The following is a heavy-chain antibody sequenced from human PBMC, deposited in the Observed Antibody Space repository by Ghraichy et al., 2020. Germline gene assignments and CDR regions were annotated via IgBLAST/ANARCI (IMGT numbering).Heavy chain of an antibody. V-gene: IGHV3-74*01. CDR3: ARGRGSLVRGAVVDLNNWLDP. CDR2: INSDGSTP. J-gene: IGHJ5*02. CDR1: GFTFSTYW. Sequence: GGSLRLSCAASGFTFSTYWMHWVRQAPGKGLVWVSGINSDGSTPIYADSVKGRFTISRDNAKYTLYVQMNSLGADDTALYYCARGRGSLVRGAVVDLNNWLDPWGQGTPVTVSS. D-gene: IGHD3-10*01.